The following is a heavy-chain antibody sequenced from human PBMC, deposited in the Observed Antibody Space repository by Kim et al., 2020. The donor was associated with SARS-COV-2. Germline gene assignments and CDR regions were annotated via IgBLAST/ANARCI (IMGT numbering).Heavy chain of an antibody. CDR2: IYYSGST. D-gene: IGHD3-22*01. CDR1: GGSISSGGYY. J-gene: IGHJ5*02. V-gene: IGHV4-31*03. CDR3: ARSAYDSSGDQPAGWFDT. Sequence: SETLSLTCTVSGGSISSGGYYWSWIRQHPGKGLEWIGYIYYSGSTYYNPSLKSRVTISVDTSKNQFSLKLSSVTAADTAVYYCARSAYDSSGDQPAGWFDTWGQGTLVTVSS.